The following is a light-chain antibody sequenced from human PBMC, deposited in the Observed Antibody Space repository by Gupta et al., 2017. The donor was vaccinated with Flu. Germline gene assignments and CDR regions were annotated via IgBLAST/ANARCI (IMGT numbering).Light chain of an antibody. V-gene: IGKV3-15*01. Sequence: VTLTVSTKARSTLSCIASQNNNSYLAWYKQKPGQPPRLLIYCASTRASGIPDRCSGSGYGTEFTLTISSRQSEDFAVYYCQQYNNLPSYTFGPGTKMEIK. J-gene: IGKJ1*01. CDR3: QQYNNLPSYT. CDR1: QNNNSY. CDR2: CAS.